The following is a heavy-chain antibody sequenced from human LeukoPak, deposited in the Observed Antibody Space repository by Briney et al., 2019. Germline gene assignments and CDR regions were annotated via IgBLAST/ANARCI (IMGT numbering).Heavy chain of an antibody. Sequence: GKSLRLSCAASGFTFSSYGMHWVRQARGKGLEWVAVISYDGSNKYYADSVKGRFTISRDNSKSTLYLQMNSLRTEDTAVYYCAKDRDKFWSGSQVWGQGTLVTVSS. V-gene: IGHV3-30*18. CDR2: ISYDGSNK. J-gene: IGHJ4*02. CDR3: AKDRDKFWSGSQV. D-gene: IGHD3-3*01. CDR1: GFTFSSYG.